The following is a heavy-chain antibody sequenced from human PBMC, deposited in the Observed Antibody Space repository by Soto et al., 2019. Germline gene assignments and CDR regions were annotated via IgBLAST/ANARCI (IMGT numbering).Heavy chain of an antibody. CDR1: GDSISSYY. J-gene: IGHJ4*02. Sequence: QVQLQESGPGLVKPSETLSLTCTVSGDSISSYYWSWNRQPPGKGLEWIGYIYYSGSTNYNPSLKSRVTISLDTSKNQFSLELSSVTAADTAVYYCAREVKYSGYFEYWGQGTLVTVSS. CDR3: AREVKYSGYFEY. V-gene: IGHV4-59*01. D-gene: IGHD1-26*01. CDR2: IYYSGST.